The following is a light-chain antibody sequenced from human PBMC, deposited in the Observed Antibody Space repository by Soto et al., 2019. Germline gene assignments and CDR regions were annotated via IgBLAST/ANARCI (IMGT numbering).Light chain of an antibody. J-gene: IGKJ1*01. Sequence: DIVMTQSPDSLAVSLGETATINCKSSQSVLYSSNNKNCLAWSQQKPGQPPKLLIYWASTRKSGVPDRFRGRGSGTYFTVTTSSQQAEEEADYYCQQYFSTPQTFGQGTKVEIK. V-gene: IGKV4-1*01. CDR1: QSVLYSSNNKNC. CDR2: WAS. CDR3: QQYFSTPQT.